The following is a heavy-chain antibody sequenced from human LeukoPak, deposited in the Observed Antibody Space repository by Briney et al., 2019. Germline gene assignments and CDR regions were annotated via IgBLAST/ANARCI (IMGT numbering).Heavy chain of an antibody. CDR1: GGTFSSYA. CDR2: IIPILGIA. V-gene: IGHV1-69*04. Sequence: GASVKVSCKASGGTFSSYAISWVGQAPGQGLEWMGRIIPILGIANYAQKFQGRVTITADKSTSTAYMELSSLRSEDTAVYYCASRLYYDSSALIRYFDYWGQGTLVTVSS. J-gene: IGHJ4*02. D-gene: IGHD3-22*01. CDR3: ASRLYYDSSALIRYFDY.